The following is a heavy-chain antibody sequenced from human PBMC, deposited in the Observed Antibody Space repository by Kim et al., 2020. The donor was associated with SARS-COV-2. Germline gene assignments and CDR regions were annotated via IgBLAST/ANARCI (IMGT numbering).Heavy chain of an antibody. CDR1: GGSISSYY. V-gene: IGHV4-59*13. CDR2: IYYSGST. Sequence: SETLSLTCTVSGGSISSYYWSWIRQPPGKGLEWIGYIYYSGSTNYNPSLKSRVTISVDTSKNQFSLKLSSVTAADTAVYYCARDLRYGGNSYFDYWGQGT. J-gene: IGHJ4*02. D-gene: IGHD4-17*01. CDR3: ARDLRYGGNSYFDY.